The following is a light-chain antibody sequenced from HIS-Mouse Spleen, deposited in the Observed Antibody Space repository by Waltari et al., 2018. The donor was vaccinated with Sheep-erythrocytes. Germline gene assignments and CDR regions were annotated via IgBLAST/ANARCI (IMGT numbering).Light chain of an antibody. V-gene: IGKV1-8*01. CDR1: QGISSY. CDR3: QQYYSYPYT. Sequence: AIRMTQSPSSLSASTVDRVTITCRASQGISSYLAWYQQKPGKAPKLLIYAASTLQSGVPSRFSGSGSGTDFTLTISCLQSEDFATYYCQQYYSYPYTFCQGTKLEIK. J-gene: IGKJ2*01. CDR2: AAS.